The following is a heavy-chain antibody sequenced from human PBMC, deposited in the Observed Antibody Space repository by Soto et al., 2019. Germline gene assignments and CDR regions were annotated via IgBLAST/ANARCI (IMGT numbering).Heavy chain of an antibody. D-gene: IGHD3-10*01. J-gene: IGHJ6*02. V-gene: IGHV4-39*07. CDR1: GSSINSSGYY. CDR3: ARASRRVRGVTLYGMDV. CDR2: MFYGVST. Sequence: PSETLSLTCTVSGSSINSSGYYWGWIRQPPGKGLEWIGSMFYGVSTYYNPSLKSRVTISVDTSKNQFSLKLSSVTAADTAVYYCARASRRVRGVTLYGMDVWGQGTTVTVSS.